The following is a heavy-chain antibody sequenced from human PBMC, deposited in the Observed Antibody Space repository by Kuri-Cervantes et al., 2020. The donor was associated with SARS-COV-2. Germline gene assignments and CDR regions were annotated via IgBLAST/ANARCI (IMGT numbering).Heavy chain of an antibody. CDR2: ISPIVGDT. CDR1: GYTFTDYY. CDR3: ARSSSGSYSDFEF. D-gene: IGHD1-26*01. Sequence: ASVKVSCKASGYTFTDYYMHWVRQAPGQGLEWMAIISPIVGDTTYAQRFRDRVSVTKDTSTSTVYMELRSLIFEDTAVYYCARSSSGSYSDFEFWGQGTLVTVSS. V-gene: IGHV1-46*01. J-gene: IGHJ4*02.